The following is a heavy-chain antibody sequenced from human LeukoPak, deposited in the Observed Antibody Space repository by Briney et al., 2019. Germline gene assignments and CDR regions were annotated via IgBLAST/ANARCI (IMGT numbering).Heavy chain of an antibody. D-gene: IGHD6-19*01. CDR1: GGSISSSSYY. CDR3: ARHGAGVHGPVDY. Sequence: SETLSLTCTVSGGSISSSSYYWGWIRQPPGKGLEWIGSIYKSGSTYYNPSLKSRVTIFVDTPKNQFHLNLNSVTAADTAVYYCARHGAGVHGPVDYWGQGALVTVSS. CDR2: IYKSGST. V-gene: IGHV4-39*01. J-gene: IGHJ4*02.